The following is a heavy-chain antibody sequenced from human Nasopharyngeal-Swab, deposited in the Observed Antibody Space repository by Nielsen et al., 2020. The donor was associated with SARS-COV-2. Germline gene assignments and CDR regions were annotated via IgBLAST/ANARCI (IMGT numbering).Heavy chain of an antibody. CDR2: IYYSGST. CDR3: ARFLGDSSGYYYGMDV. V-gene: IGHV4-59*01. CDR1: GGSISSYY. D-gene: IGHD3-22*01. Sequence: SETLSLTCTVSGGSISSYYWSWIRQPPGKGLEWIGYIYYSGSTNYNPSLKSRVTISVDTSKNQFSLKLSSVTAADTAVYYCARFLGDSSGYYYGMDVWGQWTTVTVSS. J-gene: IGHJ6*02.